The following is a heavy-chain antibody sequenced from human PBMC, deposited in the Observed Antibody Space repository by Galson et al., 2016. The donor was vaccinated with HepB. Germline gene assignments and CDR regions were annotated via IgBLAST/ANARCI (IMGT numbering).Heavy chain of an antibody. D-gene: IGHD2-2*01. J-gene: IGHJ5*02. CDR3: ARAAIIPGARMVFDP. CDR2: IYHTGTS. CDR1: GASISDSNW. V-gene: IGHV4-4*02. Sequence: SETLSLTCAVSGASISDSNWWTWVRHVPGKGLEWIGEIYHTGTSNNNPFLSSRFTLSVDKSRNQFPLNPTSVTAADTAVYYCARAAIIPGARMVFDPWGQGILVTVSS.